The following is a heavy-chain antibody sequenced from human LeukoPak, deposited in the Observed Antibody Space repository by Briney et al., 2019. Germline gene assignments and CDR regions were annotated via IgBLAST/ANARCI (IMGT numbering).Heavy chain of an antibody. CDR3: ARGVSSSRYYYYYYMDV. D-gene: IGHD6-13*01. CDR1: GGTFSSYA. CDR2: IIPIFGTA. V-gene: IGHV1-69*13. Sequence: GASVKVSCKASGGTFSSYAISWVRQAPGQGLEWMGGIIPIFGTANYAQKFQGRVTITADESTSTAYMELSSLRSEDTAVYYCARGVSSSRYYYYYYMDVWGKGTTVTISS. J-gene: IGHJ6*03.